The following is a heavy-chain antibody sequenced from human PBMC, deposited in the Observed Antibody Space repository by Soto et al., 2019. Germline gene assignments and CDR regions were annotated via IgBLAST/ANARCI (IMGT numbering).Heavy chain of an antibody. D-gene: IGHD3-10*01. Sequence: VKVSCKASGGTFSSYTISWVRQAPGQGLEWMGRIIPILGIANYAQKFQGRVTITADKSTSTAYMELSSLRSEDTAVYYCARTEEGFRGDYFDYWGQGTLVTVSS. CDR3: ARTEEGFRGDYFDY. V-gene: IGHV1-69*02. CDR1: GGTFSSYT. CDR2: IIPILGIA. J-gene: IGHJ4*02.